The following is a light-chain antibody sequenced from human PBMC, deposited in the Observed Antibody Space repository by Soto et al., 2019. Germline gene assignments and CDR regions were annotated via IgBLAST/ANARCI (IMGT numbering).Light chain of an antibody. J-gene: IGLJ1*01. CDR3: SSYTTSSTYV. V-gene: IGLV2-14*03. CDR2: DVS. CDR1: SIDVGGYNY. Sequence: QSVLTQPASVSGSPGQSITISCTGTSIDVGGYNYVSWYQQRPGKAPNLMIYDVSNRPSGVSNRFSGSKSGNTASLTISGLQAEDEADYYCSSYTTSSTYVFGTGTKVTVL.